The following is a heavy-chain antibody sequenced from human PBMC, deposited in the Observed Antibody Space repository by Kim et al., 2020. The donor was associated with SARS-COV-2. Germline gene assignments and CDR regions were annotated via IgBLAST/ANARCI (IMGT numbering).Heavy chain of an antibody. CDR1: GGSFSGYY. D-gene: IGHD2-15*01. CDR2: INHSGST. V-gene: IGHV4-34*01. CDR3: ARSPHQYRSYSYFDY. Sequence: SETLSLTCAVYGGSFSGYYWSWIRQPPGKGLEWIGEINHSGSTNYNPSLKSRVTISVDTSKNQFSLKLSSVTAADTAVYYCARSPHQYRSYSYFDYWGQGTLVTVSS. J-gene: IGHJ4*02.